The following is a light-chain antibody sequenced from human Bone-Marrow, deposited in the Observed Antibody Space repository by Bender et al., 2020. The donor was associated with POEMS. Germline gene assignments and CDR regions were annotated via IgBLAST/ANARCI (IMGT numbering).Light chain of an antibody. Sequence: SSDLTQPPSVSVSPGQTARITCSGHTLAKQYAFWYQQKPGQAPVLVMSKDTERPSGIPDRFSGSSSGTTVTLIISGVQAEDEADYYCQSAGPSLTYLVVFGGGTKLTVL. V-gene: IGLV3-25*03. CDR1: TLAKQY. J-gene: IGLJ2*01. CDR3: QSAGPSLTYLVV. CDR2: KDT.